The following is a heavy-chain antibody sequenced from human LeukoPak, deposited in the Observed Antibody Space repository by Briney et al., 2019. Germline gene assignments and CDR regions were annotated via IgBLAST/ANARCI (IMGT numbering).Heavy chain of an antibody. Sequence: GESLKISCKGSGYSFTSYWIGWVRQMPGKGLEWMGIIYPGDSDTRYSPSFQGQVTISADKSISTAYLQWSSLEASDTAMYYCARTRTDYGDRLDYWGQGTLVAVSS. J-gene: IGHJ4*02. CDR1: GYSFTSYW. CDR2: IYPGDSDT. CDR3: ARTRTDYGDRLDY. V-gene: IGHV5-51*01. D-gene: IGHD4-17*01.